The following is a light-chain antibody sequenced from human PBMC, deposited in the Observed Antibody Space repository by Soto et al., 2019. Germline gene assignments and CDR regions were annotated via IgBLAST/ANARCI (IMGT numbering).Light chain of an antibody. CDR3: SSFTSSNTVL. CDR2: NVS. Sequence: QSALTQPASVSGSPGQSITISCTGTSSDVGGYNYVSWYQQHPGKAPKLIIYNVSNRPSGVSNRFSVSKSGNTASLTISGLQAEDEGHYYCSSFTSSNTVLFGGGTKLTVL. V-gene: IGLV2-14*01. CDR1: SSDVGGYNY. J-gene: IGLJ2*01.